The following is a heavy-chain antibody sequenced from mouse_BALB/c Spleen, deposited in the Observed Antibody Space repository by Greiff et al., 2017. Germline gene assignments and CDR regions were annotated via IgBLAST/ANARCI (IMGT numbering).Heavy chain of an antibody. CDR2: IDPFNGGT. D-gene: IGHD3-2*01. Sequence: EVQLQESGPELMKPGASVKISCKASGYSFTSYYMHWVKQSHGKSLEWIGYIDPFNGGTSYNQKFKGKATLTVDKSSSTAYMHLSSLTSEDSAVYYCARSATARATAWFAYWGQGTLVTVSA. V-gene: IGHV1S135*01. J-gene: IGHJ3*01. CDR1: GYSFTSYY. CDR3: ARSATARATAWFAY.